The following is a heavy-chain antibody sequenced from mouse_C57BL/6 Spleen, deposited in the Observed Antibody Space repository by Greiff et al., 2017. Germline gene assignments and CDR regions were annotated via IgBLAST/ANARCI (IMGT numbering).Heavy chain of an antibody. J-gene: IGHJ1*03. V-gene: IGHV1-18*01. CDR3: ARGLLRSYWYFDV. D-gene: IGHD1-1*01. CDR1: GYTFTDYN. Sequence: VQLKESGPELVKPGASVKIPCKASGYTFTDYNIDWVKQSHGKSLEWIGDINPNNGGTIYNQKFKGKATLTVDKSSSTAYMELRSLTSEDTAVYYCARGLLRSYWYFDVWGTGTTVTVSS. CDR2: INPNNGGT.